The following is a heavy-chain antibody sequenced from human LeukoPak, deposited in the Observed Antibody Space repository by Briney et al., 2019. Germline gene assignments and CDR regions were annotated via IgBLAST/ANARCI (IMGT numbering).Heavy chain of an antibody. J-gene: IGHJ4*02. Sequence: SETLSLTCTVSGGSISSSSNYWGWIRQPPGKGLEWIGSIYHSGSTYYNPSLKSRVTISVDTSKNQFSLKLSSVTAADTAVYYCARHGNSGYDYWGQGTLVTVSS. D-gene: IGHD5-12*01. CDR1: GGSISSSSNY. V-gene: IGHV4-39*01. CDR3: ARHGNSGYDY. CDR2: IYHSGST.